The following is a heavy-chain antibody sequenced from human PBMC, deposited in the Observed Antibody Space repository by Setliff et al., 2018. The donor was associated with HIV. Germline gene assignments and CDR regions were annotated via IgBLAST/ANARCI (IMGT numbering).Heavy chain of an antibody. D-gene: IGHD6-13*01. CDR3: ARAYPIEQQLVYGPFDY. Sequence: EASVKVSCKASGGTFSSYAISWVRQAPGQGLEWMGGIIPIFGTANYAQKFQGRVTITTDESTSTAYMELSSLRSEDTAVYYCARAYPIEQQLVYGPFDYWGQGTLVTVSS. V-gene: IGHV1-69*05. CDR1: GGTFSSYA. J-gene: IGHJ4*02. CDR2: IIPIFGTA.